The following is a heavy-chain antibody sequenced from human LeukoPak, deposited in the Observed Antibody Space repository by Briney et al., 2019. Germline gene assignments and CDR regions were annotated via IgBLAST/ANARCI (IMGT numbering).Heavy chain of an antibody. D-gene: IGHD1-7*01. J-gene: IGHJ5*02. CDR1: GGTFSSYA. CDR2: IIPIFGTA. Sequence: GASVKVSCKASGGTFSSYAISWVRQAPGQGLEWMGGIIPIFGTANYAQKFQGRVTITADKSTSAAYMELSSLRSEDTAVYYCARDQGITGTSWFDPWGQGTLVTVSS. CDR3: ARDQGITGTSWFDP. V-gene: IGHV1-69*06.